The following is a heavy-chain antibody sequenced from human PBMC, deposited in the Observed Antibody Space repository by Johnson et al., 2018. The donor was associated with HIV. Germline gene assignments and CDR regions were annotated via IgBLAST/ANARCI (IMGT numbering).Heavy chain of an antibody. V-gene: IGHV3-33*03. CDR3: AKDKRQAAVPQRAVDI. Sequence: QVQLVESGGGVVQPGRSLRLSCTASGFTFSTYGMHWVRQAPGKGLEWVAPIWYDGSDKYYADSVKGRFTSSRDNSKNMLYLQMNSLRDEDTAVYYCAKDKRQAAVPQRAVDIWGQGTMVTVSS. D-gene: IGHD6-25*01. CDR2: IWYDGSDK. J-gene: IGHJ3*02. CDR1: GFTFSTYG.